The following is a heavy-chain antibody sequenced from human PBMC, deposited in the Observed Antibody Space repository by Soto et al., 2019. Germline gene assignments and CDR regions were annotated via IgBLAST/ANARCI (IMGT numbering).Heavy chain of an antibody. CDR1: GFTFEDYA. J-gene: IGHJ5*02. Sequence: EVQLVESGGGLVQPGRSLRLSCAASGFTFEDYAMHWVRQAPGKGLEWVSGISRNSGSIDYADSVKGRFTISRDNAKDSLYLQMNSLRPEDTALYYCLKEGYGDYRFDPWGQGTLVTVSS. CDR3: LKEGYGDYRFDP. D-gene: IGHD4-17*01. CDR2: ISRNSGSI. V-gene: IGHV3-9*01.